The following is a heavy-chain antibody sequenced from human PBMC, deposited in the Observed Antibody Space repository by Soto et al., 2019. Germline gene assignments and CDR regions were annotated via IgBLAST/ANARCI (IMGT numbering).Heavy chain of an antibody. Sequence: QVQLVQSGAEVKKPGSSVKVSCKASGGTFSSYAISWVRQAPGQGLEWMGGIIPIFGTANYAQKFQGRVTITADKSTSTAYMELSSLRSEDTAVYYCARNIGYCSSTSCYTGGWFDPCGHGTLDTVSS. J-gene: IGHJ5*02. CDR3: ARNIGYCSSTSCYTGGWFDP. CDR2: IIPIFGTA. CDR1: GGTFSSYA. V-gene: IGHV1-69*06. D-gene: IGHD2-2*02.